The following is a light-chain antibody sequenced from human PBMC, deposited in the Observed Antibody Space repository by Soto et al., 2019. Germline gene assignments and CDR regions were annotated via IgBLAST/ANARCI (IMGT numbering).Light chain of an antibody. CDR2: GAS. CDR1: QSVSSN. Sequence: EIVMRHSRGTLSVSPGERATPSCRASQSVSSNLAWYQQKPGQAPRFLIYGASSRATGIPDRFSGSGSGTDFTLTISRLEPEDFAVYYCQQYGSSPTFGQGTKVDIK. CDR3: QQYGSSPT. V-gene: IGKV3-20*01. J-gene: IGKJ1*01.